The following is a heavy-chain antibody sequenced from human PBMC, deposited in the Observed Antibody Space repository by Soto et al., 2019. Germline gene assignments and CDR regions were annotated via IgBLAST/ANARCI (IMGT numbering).Heavy chain of an antibody. J-gene: IGHJ4*02. D-gene: IGHD4-17*01. CDR2: ISYDGNNK. V-gene: IGHV3-30*18. Sequence: GEFRRLSCAASGFTLSNYWMTWVRQAPGKGMEWVAVISYDGNNKYYADSVKGRFTISRDNFKNTLYLQMDSLRAEDTAMYYSPKYHLEPPLTTSRYWRPSALV. CDR3: PKYHLEPPLTTSRY. CDR1: GFTLSNYW.